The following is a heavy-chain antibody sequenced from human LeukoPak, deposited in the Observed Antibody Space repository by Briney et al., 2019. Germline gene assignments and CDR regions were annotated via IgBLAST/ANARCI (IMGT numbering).Heavy chain of an antibody. Sequence: GGSLRLSCAASGFTFDDYAMHWVRQAPGKGLEWVSGISWNSGTIGYADSVKGRFTISRDNAKNSLYLQMNSLRAEDMALYYCARLRDSSGWYVQDAFDIWGQGTMVTVSS. J-gene: IGHJ3*02. D-gene: IGHD6-19*01. CDR3: ARLRDSSGWYVQDAFDI. CDR1: GFTFDDYA. CDR2: ISWNSGTI. V-gene: IGHV3-9*03.